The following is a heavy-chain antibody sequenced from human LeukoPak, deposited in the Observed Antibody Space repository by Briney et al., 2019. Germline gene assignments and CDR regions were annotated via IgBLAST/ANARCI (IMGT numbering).Heavy chain of an antibody. CDR1: GGSISSSRYY. Sequence: SETLSLTWTVSGGSISSSRYYWGWIRQPPGKGLEWMGSIYYIGSTYFNPSLKSRVTISVDTSKNQFSLKLSSVTAADTAVYYCARPGETDYYYYYMDVWGKGTTVTVSS. D-gene: IGHD1-1*01. CDR3: ARPGETDYYYYYMDV. J-gene: IGHJ6*03. CDR2: IYYIGST. V-gene: IGHV4-39*01.